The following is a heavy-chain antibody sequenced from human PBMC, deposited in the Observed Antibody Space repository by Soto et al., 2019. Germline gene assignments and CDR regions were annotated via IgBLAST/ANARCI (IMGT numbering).Heavy chain of an antibody. D-gene: IGHD4-17*01. J-gene: IGHJ4*02. Sequence: QVQLQESGPGLVKPSQTLSLTCTVSGGSISSGGYYWSWIRQHPGKGLEWIGYIYYSGSTYYNPSLKSRVTISVDTSKNQFSLKLSSVTAADTDVYYCASGLTFTNDYGSDYWGQGTLVTVSS. CDR1: GGSISSGGYY. V-gene: IGHV4-31*03. CDR3: ASGLTFTNDYGSDY. CDR2: IYYSGST.